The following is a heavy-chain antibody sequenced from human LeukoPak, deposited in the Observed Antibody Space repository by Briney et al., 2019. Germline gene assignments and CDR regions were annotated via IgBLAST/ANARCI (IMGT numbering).Heavy chain of an antibody. J-gene: IGHJ3*02. CDR2: IYIDGTGT. Sequence: GGSLRLSCAASGFTFSNYWMHWVRQAPGKGLVWVSRIYIDGTGTFYADSVKGRFTISRDNAKNTLYLQMNSLRVEDTAVYYCARAPPASGYSYHFDIWGQGTMVTVSS. V-gene: IGHV3-74*01. CDR1: GFTFSNYW. D-gene: IGHD5-18*01. CDR3: ARAPPASGYSYHFDI.